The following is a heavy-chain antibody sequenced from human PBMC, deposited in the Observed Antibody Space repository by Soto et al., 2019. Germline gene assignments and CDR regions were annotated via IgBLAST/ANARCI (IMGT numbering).Heavy chain of an antibody. CDR2: ISGYNYKT. CDR1: GYTFTSDG. V-gene: IGHV1-18*01. CDR3: ARGLGYCTNGVCPPPGY. J-gene: IGHJ4*02. D-gene: IGHD2-8*01. Sequence: ASVKVSCKASGYTFTSDGISWVRQAPGQGLEWMGWISGYNYKTNYAQKFQGRVTMTADKTTSTAYMELSSLRSEDTAVYYCARGLGYCTNGVCPPPGYWGQGTLVTVSS.